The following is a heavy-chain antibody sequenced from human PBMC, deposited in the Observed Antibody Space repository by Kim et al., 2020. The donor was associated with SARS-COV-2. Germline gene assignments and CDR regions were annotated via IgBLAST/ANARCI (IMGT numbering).Heavy chain of an antibody. J-gene: IGHJ5*02. D-gene: IGHD6-19*01. CDR3: AREKTEQWLVDP. CDR2: INAGNGNT. V-gene: IGHV1-3*01. CDR1: GYTFTSYA. Sequence: ASVKVSCKASGYTFTSYAMHWVRQAPGQRLEWMGWINAGNGNTKYSQKFQGRVTITRDTSASTAYMELSSLRSEDTAVYYCAREKTEQWLVDPWGQGTLVTVSS.